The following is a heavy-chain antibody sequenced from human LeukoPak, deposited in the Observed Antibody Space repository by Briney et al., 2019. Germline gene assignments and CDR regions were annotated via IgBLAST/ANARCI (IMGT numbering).Heavy chain of an antibody. Sequence: SETLSLTCAVYGGSSSGYYWSWIRQPPGKGLEWIGEINQSGSTNQNPSLKSRVTISIDTSKNQFSLKLSSVTAADTAVYYCARVGSYSSGVGAFDIWGQGTMVTVSS. CDR2: INQSGST. J-gene: IGHJ3*02. CDR3: ARVGSYSSGVGAFDI. D-gene: IGHD6-19*01. CDR1: GGSSSGYY. V-gene: IGHV4-34*01.